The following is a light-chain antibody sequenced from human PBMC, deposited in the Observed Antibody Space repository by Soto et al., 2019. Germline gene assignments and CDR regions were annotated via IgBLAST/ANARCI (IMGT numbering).Light chain of an antibody. V-gene: IGLV1-47*01. Sequence: QSVLTQPPSASGTPGQRVTISCSGSSSNIGSNYVYWYQQLPGTAPKLLIYRNNQRPSGVPDRVSGSKSGTSASLAISGLRSEEEADYYCAAWDDSLSGFGVGHKLTVL. CDR3: AAWDDSLSG. CDR2: RNN. CDR1: SSNIGSNY. J-gene: IGLJ2*01.